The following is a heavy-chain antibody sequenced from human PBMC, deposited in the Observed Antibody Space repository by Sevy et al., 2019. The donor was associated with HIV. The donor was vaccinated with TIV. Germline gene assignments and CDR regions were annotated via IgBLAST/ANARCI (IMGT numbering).Heavy chain of an antibody. J-gene: IGHJ6*02. D-gene: IGHD6-19*01. Sequence: GGSLRLSCAASGFTFSSYGMHWVRQAPGKGLEWVAVISYDGSNKYYADSVKGRLTISRDNSKNTLYLQMHSLRAEDTAVYYCAKEDGRAVAYYFYYYYGMDVWGQGTTVTVSS. V-gene: IGHV3-30*18. CDR3: AKEDGRAVAYYFYYYYGMDV. CDR1: GFTFSSYG. CDR2: ISYDGSNK.